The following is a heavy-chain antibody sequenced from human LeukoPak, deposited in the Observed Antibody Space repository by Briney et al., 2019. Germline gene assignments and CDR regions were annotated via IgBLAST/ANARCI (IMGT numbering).Heavy chain of an antibody. D-gene: IGHD1-26*01. CDR3: ARGASGTLYDAFDI. J-gene: IGHJ3*02. V-gene: IGHV4-4*07. CDR2: IFTSGTT. Sequence: SETLSLTCTVSGGSISSFYWSWIRQPAGKGLEWIGRIFTSGTTNYNPSLKTRVTMSVDTSKNQLSLKLSSVTAADTAVYYCARGASGTLYDAFDIWGQGTMVTVSS. CDR1: GGSISSFY.